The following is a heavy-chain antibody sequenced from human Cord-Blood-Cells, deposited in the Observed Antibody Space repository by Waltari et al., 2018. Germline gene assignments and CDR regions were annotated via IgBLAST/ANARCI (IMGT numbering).Heavy chain of an antibody. V-gene: IGHV1-8*01. D-gene: IGHD6-6*01. J-gene: IGHJ2*01. CDR2: MNPNSGNT. CDR1: GYTFTSYD. CDR3: ARGGLYSSSSWYFDL. Sequence: QVQLVQSGAEVKKPGASVKVSCKASGYTFTSYDINWVRQATGQGLEWMGWMNPNSGNTGYAQKFQGRVTMTRNTTISTAYIELSSLRSEDTSLYYCARGGLYSSSSWYFDLWVRGTLVTVAS.